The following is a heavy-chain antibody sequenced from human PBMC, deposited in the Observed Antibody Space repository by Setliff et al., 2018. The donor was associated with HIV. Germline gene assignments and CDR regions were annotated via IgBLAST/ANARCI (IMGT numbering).Heavy chain of an antibody. CDR1: GFTVSTYY. J-gene: IGHJ4*02. Sequence: GESLRLSCAASGFTVSTYYMSWVRQAPGKGLEWISTIYSGGDTYHADSVKGRVILSKDNSKNTLYLQMNSLRPEDTAVYYCARVRLYNNALDYWGQGTLVTVSS. CDR2: IYSGGDT. D-gene: IGHD3-10*01. V-gene: IGHV3-66*02. CDR3: ARVRLYNNALDY.